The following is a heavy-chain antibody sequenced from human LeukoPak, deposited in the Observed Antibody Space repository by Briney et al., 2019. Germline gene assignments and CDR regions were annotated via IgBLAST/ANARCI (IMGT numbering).Heavy chain of an antibody. CDR1: GGSISSSSYY. J-gene: IGHJ4*02. V-gene: IGHV4-39*01. Sequence: SETLSLTCTVSGGSISSSSYYWGWIRQPPGKGLEWIGSIYYSGSTYYNPSLKSRVTISVDTSKNQFSLKLSSVTAADTAVYYCARAPLLWFGELLWFDYWGQGTLVTVSS. CDR2: IYYSGST. D-gene: IGHD3-10*01. CDR3: ARAPLLWFGELLWFDY.